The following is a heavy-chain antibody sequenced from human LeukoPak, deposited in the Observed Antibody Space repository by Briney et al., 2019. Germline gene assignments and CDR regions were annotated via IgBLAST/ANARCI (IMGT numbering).Heavy chain of an antibody. D-gene: IGHD3-10*01. CDR2: INPNSGGT. Sequence: ASVTVSCKASGYTFTGYYMHWVRQAPGQGLEWMGWINPNSGGTNYAQQFQSRVTITRDTSTSTAYMELSRLRSDDTAVYYCARLTVRGVIIPFDYWGQGTLVTVSS. CDR3: ARLTVRGVIIPFDY. CDR1: GYTFTGYY. V-gene: IGHV1-2*02. J-gene: IGHJ4*02.